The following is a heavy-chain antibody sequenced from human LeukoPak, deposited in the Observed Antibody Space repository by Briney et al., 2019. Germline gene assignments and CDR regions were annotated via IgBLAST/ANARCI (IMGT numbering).Heavy chain of an antibody. CDR2: TSGSGSST. CDR1: GFTFSSYA. D-gene: IGHD1-26*01. Sequence: PGRSLRLSCAASGFTFSSYAMTWVCQATGKGLEWVSTTSGSGSSTYYADSVKGRFTISRDNSKNTLDLQVNSLKAEDSAVYYCAINQFSGSYFGYWGQGMLVTVSS. J-gene: IGHJ4*02. CDR3: AINQFSGSYFGY. V-gene: IGHV3-23*01.